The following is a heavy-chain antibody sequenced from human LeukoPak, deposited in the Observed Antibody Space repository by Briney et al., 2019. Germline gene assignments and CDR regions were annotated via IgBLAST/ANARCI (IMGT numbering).Heavy chain of an antibody. V-gene: IGHV4-34*01. CDR3: ASRTYYYDSSGYVEGWFDP. J-gene: IGHJ5*02. Sequence: SETLSLTCAVYGGSFNTYCWNWIRQPPGEGLEWIGEINHSGSTNYNPSLKSRVSISVDTSKNQFSLKLSSVTAADTAVYYCASRTYYYDSSGYVEGWFDPWGQGTLVSVSS. D-gene: IGHD3-22*01. CDR1: GGSFNTYC. CDR2: INHSGST.